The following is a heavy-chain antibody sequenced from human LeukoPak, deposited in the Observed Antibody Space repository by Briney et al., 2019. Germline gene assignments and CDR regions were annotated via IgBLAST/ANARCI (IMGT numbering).Heavy chain of an antibody. CDR1: GGTFSSYA. CDR3: ARGRCSSTSCYSDY. CDR2: IIPMFGTA. D-gene: IGHD2-2*01. J-gene: IGHJ4*02. Sequence: ASVKVSCKASGGTFSSYAISWVRQAPGQGLEWMGGIIPMFGTAKYAQKSQGRVTITADESTSTAYMELSSLRSEDTAVYYCARGRCSSTSCYSDYWGQGTLVTVSS. V-gene: IGHV1-69*13.